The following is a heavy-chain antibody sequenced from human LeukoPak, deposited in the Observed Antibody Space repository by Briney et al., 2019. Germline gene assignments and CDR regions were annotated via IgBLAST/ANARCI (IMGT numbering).Heavy chain of an antibody. CDR1: GFTFSSYA. CDR3: AKEGSQMGSCYDFWSGYYDRGDTYYFDY. D-gene: IGHD3-3*01. V-gene: IGHV3-23*01. Sequence: GGSLRLSCAASGFTFSSYAMSWVRQAPGKGLEWVSAISGSGGSTYYADSVKGRFTISRDNSKNTLYLQMNSLRAEDTAVYYCAKEGSQMGSCYDFWSGYYDRGDTYYFDYWGQGTLVTVSS. J-gene: IGHJ4*02. CDR2: ISGSGGST.